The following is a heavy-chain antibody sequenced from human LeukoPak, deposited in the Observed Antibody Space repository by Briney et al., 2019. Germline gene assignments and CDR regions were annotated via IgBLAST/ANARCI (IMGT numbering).Heavy chain of an antibody. V-gene: IGHV5-51*01. J-gene: IGHJ6*03. Sequence: GESLKISCKGSGYSFTSYWIGWVRQMPGKGLEWMGIIYPGDSDTRYSPSFQGQVTISADKSISTAYLQWSSLKASDTAMYYCAKSRYGSTSTNYYMDVWGKGTTVTVSS. CDR2: IYPGDSDT. CDR3: AKSRYGSTSTNYYMDV. D-gene: IGHD2-2*01. CDR1: GYSFTSYW.